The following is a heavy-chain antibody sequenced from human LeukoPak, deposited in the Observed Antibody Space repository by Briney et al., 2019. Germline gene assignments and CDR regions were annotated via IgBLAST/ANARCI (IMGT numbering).Heavy chain of an antibody. J-gene: IGHJ4*02. D-gene: IGHD6-13*01. CDR2: ISSSGSTI. CDR1: GFTFSDYY. Sequence: GGSLRLSCAASGFTFSDYYMSGIRQAPGKGLEWVSYISSSGSTIYYADSVKGRFTISRDNAKNSLYLQMNSLRAEDTAVYYCASQAAAGTGSLFDYWGQGTLVTVSS. V-gene: IGHV3-11*01. CDR3: ASQAAAGTGSLFDY.